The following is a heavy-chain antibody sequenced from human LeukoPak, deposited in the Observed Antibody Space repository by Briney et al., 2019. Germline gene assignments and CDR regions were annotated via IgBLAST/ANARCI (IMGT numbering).Heavy chain of an antibody. J-gene: IGHJ4*02. Sequence: GGSLRLSCAASGFTFSSYAMSWVRQAPGKGLEWVSAISGSGGSTYYADSVKGRFTISRDNSKNTLYLQMNSLRAEGTAVYYCAKDGYYGSGPPDYWGQGTLVTVSS. D-gene: IGHD3-10*01. CDR3: AKDGYYGSGPPDY. CDR2: ISGSGGST. V-gene: IGHV3-23*01. CDR1: GFTFSSYA.